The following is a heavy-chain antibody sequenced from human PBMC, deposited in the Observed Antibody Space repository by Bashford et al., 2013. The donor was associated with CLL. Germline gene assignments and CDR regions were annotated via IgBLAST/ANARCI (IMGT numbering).Heavy chain of an antibody. Sequence: GGSLRLSWCSLWISPSVAMLCTGSARLRGKGLEWVAVISYDGSNKYYADSVKGRFTISRDNSKNTLYLQMNSLRAEDTAVYYCASLTDRHIVLIRGDWYFDLWGPVAPLVTRLL. J-gene: IGHJ2*01. CDR3: ASLTDRHIVLIRGDWYFDL. CDR2: ISYDGSNK. D-gene: IGHD2-8*01. CDR1: ISPSVAML. V-gene: IGHV3-30-3*01.